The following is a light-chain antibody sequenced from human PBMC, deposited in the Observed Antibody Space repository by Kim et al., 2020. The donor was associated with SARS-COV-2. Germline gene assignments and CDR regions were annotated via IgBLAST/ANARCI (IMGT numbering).Light chain of an antibody. Sequence: GQRVTISCSGSSSNIGSNYVYWYQQLPGTAPKLLIYRNNQRPSGFPDRFSGSKSGTSASLAISGLRSEDEADYYCAAWDGSRSGWVFGGGTQLTVL. V-gene: IGLV1-47*01. CDR3: AAWDGSRSGWV. CDR2: RNN. CDR1: SSNIGSNY. J-gene: IGLJ3*02.